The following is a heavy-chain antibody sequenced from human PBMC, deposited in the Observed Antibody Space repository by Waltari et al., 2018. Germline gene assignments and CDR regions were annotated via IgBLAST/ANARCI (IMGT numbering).Heavy chain of an antibody. V-gene: IGHV3-21*01. Sequence: EVQLVESGGGLVKPGASLRLSCAASGFPFSSYTLTWVRQAPGKGLEWVSSISGTSYYIYHADSVKGRFTTSRDNAKNSLYLQMNSLRAEDTAVYYCARETEESFDFWGRGTMVTVSS. D-gene: IGHD2-21*02. J-gene: IGHJ3*01. CDR1: GFPFSSYT. CDR3: ARETEESFDF. CDR2: ISGTSYYI.